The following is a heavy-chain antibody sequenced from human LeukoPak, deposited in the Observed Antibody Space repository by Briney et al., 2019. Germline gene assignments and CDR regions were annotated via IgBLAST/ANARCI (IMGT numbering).Heavy chain of an antibody. CDR1: GFTFSNYW. CDR3: ARGGHITIFGVLIDY. CDR2: ISYDGSNE. Sequence: GGSLRLSCAASGFTFSNYWMHWVRQAPDKGLEWVAVISYDGSNEYYADSVKGRFTISRDNSKNTLYLQINSLRAEDTAVYYCARGGHITIFGVLIDYWGQGTLVTVSS. J-gene: IGHJ4*02. D-gene: IGHD3-3*01. V-gene: IGHV3-30*03.